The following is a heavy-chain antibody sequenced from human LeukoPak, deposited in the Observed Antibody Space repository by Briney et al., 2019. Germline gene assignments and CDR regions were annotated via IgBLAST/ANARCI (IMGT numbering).Heavy chain of an antibody. CDR3: ARDGGSYDIYFDY. Sequence: SETLSLTCTVSGGSISSSSYYWGWIRQPPGKGLEWIGSIYYSGSTYYIPSLKRRVTISVDTSKNQFSLKLSSVTAADTAVYYCARDGGSYDIYFDYWGQGTLVTVSS. D-gene: IGHD3-9*01. J-gene: IGHJ4*02. CDR1: GGSISSSSYY. CDR2: IYYSGST. V-gene: IGHV4-39*02.